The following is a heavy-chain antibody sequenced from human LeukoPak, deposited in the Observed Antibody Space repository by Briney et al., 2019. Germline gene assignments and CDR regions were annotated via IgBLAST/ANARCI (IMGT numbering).Heavy chain of an antibody. Sequence: PGGSLRLSCVVSGFPFYNYWMSWVRQAPGKGLEWVSYISAISTTINYADSVKGRFTMSRDNAKKSLYLQMNSLRAEDTAVYYCARDLMGIAYRGAFYYWGQGTLVTVSS. D-gene: IGHD6-13*01. CDR2: ISAISTTI. V-gene: IGHV3-11*01. CDR3: ARDLMGIAYRGAFYY. CDR1: GFPFYNYW. J-gene: IGHJ4*02.